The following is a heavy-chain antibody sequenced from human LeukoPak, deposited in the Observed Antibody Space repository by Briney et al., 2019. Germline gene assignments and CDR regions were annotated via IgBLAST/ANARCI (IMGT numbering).Heavy chain of an antibody. Sequence: GGSLRLSCAASGFTFSNYWMSWVRQAPGKGPEWVSNIKEDVSEKYYVDSVKGRFTISRQNARNSLYLQMNSLRAEDTAVYYCARHLRITMIVVVSDAFDIWGQGTMVTVSS. V-gene: IGHV3-7*01. CDR2: IKEDVSEK. CDR1: GFTFSNYW. J-gene: IGHJ3*02. CDR3: ARHLRITMIVVVSDAFDI. D-gene: IGHD3-22*01.